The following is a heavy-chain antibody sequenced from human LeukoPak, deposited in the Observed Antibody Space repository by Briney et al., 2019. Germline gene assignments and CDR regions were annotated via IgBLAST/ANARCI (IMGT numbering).Heavy chain of an antibody. D-gene: IGHD6-13*01. CDR2: IIPIFGTA. Sequence: SVEVSCKASGGTFSSYAISWVRQAPGQGLEWMGRIIPIFGTANYAQKFQGRVTITTDESTSTAYIELSSLRSEDTAVYYCTRDGAAAGGWGQGTLVTVSS. J-gene: IGHJ4*02. V-gene: IGHV1-69*05. CDR3: TRDGAAAGG. CDR1: GGTFSSYA.